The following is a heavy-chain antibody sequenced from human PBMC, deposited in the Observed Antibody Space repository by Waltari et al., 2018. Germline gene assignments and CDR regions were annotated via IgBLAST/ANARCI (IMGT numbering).Heavy chain of an antibody. Sequence: EVQLVESGGGLVQPGGSLRLSCAASGFTFSNCWMDWVRQAPGKGLVWVSRIYGDGTTTHYADSVEGRFSVSRDNAKNTLYLQMNSLRAEDTAVYYCARTVAGSFDHWGQGTLVNVSS. D-gene: IGHD6-19*01. J-gene: IGHJ4*02. CDR2: IYGDGTTT. CDR3: ARTVAGSFDH. CDR1: GFTFSNCW. V-gene: IGHV3-74*01.